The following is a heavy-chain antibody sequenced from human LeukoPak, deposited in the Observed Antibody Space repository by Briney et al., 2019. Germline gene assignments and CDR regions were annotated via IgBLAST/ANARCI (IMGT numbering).Heavy chain of an antibody. CDR1: SGSTSSYH. Sequence: PSVTLSLTCSVSSGSTSSYHWSWIRQPPGEGLEWIGYIYTSGSTHYNPSLKSRLTISVDTPKNQFSLKLSSVTAADTAVYYCARLGGNWFDPWGQGTLVTVSS. V-gene: IGHV4-4*09. CDR2: IYTSGST. D-gene: IGHD2-15*01. CDR3: ARLGGNWFDP. J-gene: IGHJ5*02.